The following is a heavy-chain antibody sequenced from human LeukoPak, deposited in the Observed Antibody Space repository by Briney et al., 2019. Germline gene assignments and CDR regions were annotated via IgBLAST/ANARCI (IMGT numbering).Heavy chain of an antibody. D-gene: IGHD1-26*01. Sequence: GESLKISCKTSGYSFTNYWIGWVRQMPGKGLECMGIIYPGDSDTRYSPSFQGQVTISADKSISTAYLHWSSLKASDTAMYYCARLLVGATTPIDYWGQGTLVTVSS. V-gene: IGHV5-51*01. CDR3: ARLLVGATTPIDY. CDR2: IYPGDSDT. J-gene: IGHJ4*02. CDR1: GYSFTNYW.